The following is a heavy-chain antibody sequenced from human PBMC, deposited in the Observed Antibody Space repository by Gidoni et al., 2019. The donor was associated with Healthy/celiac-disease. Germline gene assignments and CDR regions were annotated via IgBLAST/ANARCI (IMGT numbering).Heavy chain of an antibody. CDR2: ISSSGSTL. CDR1: GFTFSDYH. D-gene: IGHD5-12*01. Sequence: QRQLVESGGGLVKPGGSLSPSCAASGFTFSDYHMSWIRQAPGKGLEWVSYISSSGSTLYYADSVKGRFTISRDNAKNSLYLQMNSLRAEDTAVYYCARGYSGYDYNYYYGMDVWGQGTTVTVSS. J-gene: IGHJ6*02. CDR3: ARGYSGYDYNYYYGMDV. V-gene: IGHV3-11*01.